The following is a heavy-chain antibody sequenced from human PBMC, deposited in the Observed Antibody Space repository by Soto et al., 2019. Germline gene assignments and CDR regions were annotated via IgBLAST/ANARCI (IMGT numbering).Heavy chain of an antibody. Sequence: QVQLLQSGAEVKKPGASVKVSCKVSGHTLTELSMHWVRQAPGRGLEWMGGFDPEDGETIFAQKFQGRVTMTEDTSTDSTYMESTSPRSEDTAVYYCAAGGTRWLHPPFDYWGQGTLVTISS. J-gene: IGHJ4*02. CDR1: GHTLTELS. CDR2: FDPEDGET. D-gene: IGHD1-1*01. V-gene: IGHV1-24*01. CDR3: AAGGTRWLHPPFDY.